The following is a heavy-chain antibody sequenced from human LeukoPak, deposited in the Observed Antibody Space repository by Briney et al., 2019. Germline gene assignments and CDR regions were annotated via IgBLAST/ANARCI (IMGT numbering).Heavy chain of an antibody. V-gene: IGHV4-38-2*01. CDR2: IYHSGST. CDR3: ARVSVEGVDY. J-gene: IGHJ4*02. Sequence: PSETLSLTCAVSGYSISSGYYWGWIRQPPGKGLEWIGSIYHSGSTYYNPSLKSRVTILVDTSKNQFSLKLSSVTAADTAVYYCARVSVEGVDYWGQGTLVTVSS. CDR1: GYSISSGYY. D-gene: IGHD5/OR15-5a*01.